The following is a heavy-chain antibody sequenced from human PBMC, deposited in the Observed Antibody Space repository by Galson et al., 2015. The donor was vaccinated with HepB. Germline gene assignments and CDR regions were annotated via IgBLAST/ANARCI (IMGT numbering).Heavy chain of an antibody. J-gene: IGHJ4*02. V-gene: IGHV3-74*01. D-gene: IGHD2-2*02. CDR2: ISSDGRST. CDR1: GLTISSYW. CDR3: ARGGYCGGTNCHNPGDY. Sequence: SLRLSCAASGLTISSYWMHWVRQVPGEGLVWVSRISSDGRSTSYADSVRGRFTISRDNAKNTLYLQMNSLRVEDTAVYYCARGGYCGGTNCHNPGDYWGQGTVVTVSS.